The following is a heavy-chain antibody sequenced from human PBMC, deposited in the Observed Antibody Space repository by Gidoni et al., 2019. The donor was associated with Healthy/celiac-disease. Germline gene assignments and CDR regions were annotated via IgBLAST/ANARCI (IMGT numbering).Heavy chain of an antibody. V-gene: IGHV3-23*01. Sequence: EVQLLASGGGLVQPGGSLRLSCAASGFTFSSYAMSWVRQAPGKGLEWVSAISGSGGSTYYADSVKGRFTISRDNSKNTLYLQMNRLRAEDTAVYYCAKGTAYGGNSGMDYWGQGTLVTVSS. CDR1: GFTFSSYA. D-gene: IGHD2-21*02. J-gene: IGHJ4*02. CDR2: ISGSGGST. CDR3: AKGTAYGGNSGMDY.